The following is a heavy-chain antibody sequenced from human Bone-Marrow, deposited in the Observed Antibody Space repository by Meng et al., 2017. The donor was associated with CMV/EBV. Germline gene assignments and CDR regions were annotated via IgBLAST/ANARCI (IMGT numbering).Heavy chain of an antibody. V-gene: IGHV1-69*05. CDR3: ARVTVAGTFWPNYYGMGV. Sequence: SVKVSCKASGGTFSSYAISWVRQAPGQGLEWMGGIIPIFGTANYAQKFQGRVTITTDESTSTAYMELSSLRSEDTAVYYCARVTVAGTFWPNYYGMGVWGQGTTVTVSS. CDR2: IIPIFGTA. CDR1: GGTFSSYA. J-gene: IGHJ6*02. D-gene: IGHD6-19*01.